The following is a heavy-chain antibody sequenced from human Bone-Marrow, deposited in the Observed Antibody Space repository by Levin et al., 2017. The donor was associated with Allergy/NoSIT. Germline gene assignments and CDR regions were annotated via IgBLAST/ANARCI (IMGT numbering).Heavy chain of an antibody. J-gene: IGHJ4*02. D-gene: IGHD5-18*01. CDR2: IFPGDSDT. CDR1: GSSFSNYW. Sequence: GGSLRLSCKASGSSFSNYWIGWVRQMPGKGLESMGIIFPGDSDTKYSPSFQGQVTISVDKSISTAYLQWSSLRASDTAMYYCVRQGQGYSYVGYWGQGTLVTVSS. V-gene: IGHV5-51*01. CDR3: VRQGQGYSYVGY.